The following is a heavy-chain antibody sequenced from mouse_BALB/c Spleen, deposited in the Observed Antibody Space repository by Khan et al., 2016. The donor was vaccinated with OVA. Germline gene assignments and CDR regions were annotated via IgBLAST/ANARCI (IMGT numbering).Heavy chain of an antibody. J-gene: IGHJ3*02. CDR2: ISPNSDGS. V-gene: IGHV1S136*01. CDR1: GYTFTSYV. Sequence: EVQLQESGPELVKPGASVKMSCKASGYTFTSYVMHWVKQKPGQGLEWIGYISPNSDGSKYNEKFRGKATLTSDKSSSTAYMELSSLTSEDSAVYCRLRSHYDYDNAYKGVTKWGQGTMVTVSA. CDR3: LRSHYDYDNAYKGVTK. D-gene: IGHD1-1*01.